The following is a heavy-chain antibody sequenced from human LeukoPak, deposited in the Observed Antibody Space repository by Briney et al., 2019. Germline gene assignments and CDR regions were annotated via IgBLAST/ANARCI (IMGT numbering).Heavy chain of an antibody. D-gene: IGHD3-22*01. CDR2: ISGNVGST. J-gene: IGHJ5*02. Sequence: GGSLRLSCAASGFTFSSYGMSWVRQAPGKGLEWVSTISGNVGSTYYADSVKGRFTISRDNAKNTLNLQMNSLRAEDTAVYYCARDLGQYYDTSDNWFDPWGQGTLVTVSS. V-gene: IGHV3-23*01. CDR3: ARDLGQYYDTSDNWFDP. CDR1: GFTFSSYG.